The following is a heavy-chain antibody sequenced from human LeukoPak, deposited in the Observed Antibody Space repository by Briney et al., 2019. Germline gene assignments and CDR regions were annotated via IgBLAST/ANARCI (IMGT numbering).Heavy chain of an antibody. CDR3: AKGIAAAALDY. CDR2: ISYDGSNK. J-gene: IGHJ4*02. V-gene: IGHV3-30*18. Sequence: GRSLRLSCAASGFTFSSYGMHWVRQAPGKGLEWVAVISYDGSNKYYADSVKGRFTIPRDNSKNTLYLQMNSLRAEDTAVYYCAKGIAAAALDYWGQGTLVTVSS. D-gene: IGHD6-13*01. CDR1: GFTFSSYG.